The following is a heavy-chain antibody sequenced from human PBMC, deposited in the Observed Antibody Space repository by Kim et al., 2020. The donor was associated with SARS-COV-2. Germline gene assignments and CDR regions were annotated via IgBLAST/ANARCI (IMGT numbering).Heavy chain of an antibody. J-gene: IGHJ4*02. D-gene: IGHD2-15*01. Sequence: SETLSLTCAVYGGSFSGYYWSWIRQPPGKGLEWIGEINHSGSTNYNPSLKSRVTISVDTSKNQFSLKLSSVTAADTAVYYCARGEELEGYCSGGSCERQIDYWGQGTLVTVSS. CDR2: INHSGST. CDR1: GGSFSGYY. V-gene: IGHV4-34*01. CDR3: ARGEELEGYCSGGSCERQIDY.